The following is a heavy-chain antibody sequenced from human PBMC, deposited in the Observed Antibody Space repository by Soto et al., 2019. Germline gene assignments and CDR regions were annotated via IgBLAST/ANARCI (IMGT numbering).Heavy chain of an antibody. Sequence: EVQLVESGGGLVKPGGSLRLSCAASGFTFSSYSMNWVRQAPGKGLEWVSSISSSSSYIYYADSVKGRFTISRDNAKNSRYLQMNSLRAEDTAVYYCARGGTGNAFDIWGQGTMVTVSS. V-gene: IGHV3-21*01. CDR1: GFTFSSYS. D-gene: IGHD1-1*01. J-gene: IGHJ3*02. CDR3: ARGGTGNAFDI. CDR2: ISSSSSYI.